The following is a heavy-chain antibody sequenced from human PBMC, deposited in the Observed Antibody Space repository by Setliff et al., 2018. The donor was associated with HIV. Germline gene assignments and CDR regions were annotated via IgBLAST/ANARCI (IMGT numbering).Heavy chain of an antibody. CDR1: GAPISSYY. CDR3: ARGDGYRANDAYYDAGMDV. V-gene: IGHV4-59*01. J-gene: IGHJ6*02. D-gene: IGHD5-12*01. CDR2: IYNSGYS. Sequence: PSETLSLTCKVSGAPISSYYWNWIRQPPGKGLEWIGYIYNSGYSNSKPSLKSRVTISLDTSKNQFSLKLSSVTAADTAVYYCARGDGYRANDAYYDAGMDVWGQGSTDTVSS.